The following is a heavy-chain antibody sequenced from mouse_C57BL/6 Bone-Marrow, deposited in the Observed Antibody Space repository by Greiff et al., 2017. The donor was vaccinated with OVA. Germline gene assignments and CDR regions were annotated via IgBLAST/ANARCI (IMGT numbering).Heavy chain of an antibody. CDR1: GYTFTDYY. Sequence: EVQLQESGPVLVKPGASVKMSCKASGYTFTDYYMNWVKQSHGKSLEWIGVINPYNGGTSYNQKFKGKATLTVDKSSSTAYMELNSLTSEDSAVYYCARSPFITTVVRYFDVWGTGTTVTVSS. CDR3: ARSPFITTVVRYFDV. D-gene: IGHD1-1*01. CDR2: INPYNGGT. V-gene: IGHV1-19*01. J-gene: IGHJ1*03.